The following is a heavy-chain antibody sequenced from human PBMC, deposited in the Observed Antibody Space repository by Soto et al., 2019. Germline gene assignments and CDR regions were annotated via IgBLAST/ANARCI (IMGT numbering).Heavy chain of an antibody. D-gene: IGHD6-13*01. CDR1: GGNFSSYA. J-gene: IGHJ5*02. CDR2: IVPLFGTT. CDR3: ARARRLSWYNWFDP. V-gene: IGHV1-69*01. Sequence: QAQLVQSGAELKKPGSSVKVSCKASGGNFSSYAISWLRQAPGQGLEWMGGIVPLFGTTNYAQKFKGRLMITADESTTTAYMELSSLRFEDTAVYYCARARRLSWYNWFDPWGQGSPVTVAS.